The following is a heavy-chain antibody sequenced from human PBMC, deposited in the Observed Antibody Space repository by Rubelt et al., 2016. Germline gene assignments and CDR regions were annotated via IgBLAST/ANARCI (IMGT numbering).Heavy chain of an antibody. J-gene: IGHJ5*02. D-gene: IGHD6-13*01. CDR2: INPNNGGT. Sequence: QVQLVQSGAEVKKPGASVKVSCKASGYTFTGYHIHWMRQAPGQGLEWIGWINPNNGGTSYAQKFQGRVTLTRDTSISTAYMDVSSLTSDDTATYHWARHISSSVWFDPWGQGTLVTVSS. V-gene: IGHV1-2*02. CDR3: ARHISSSVWFDP. CDR1: GYTFTGYH.